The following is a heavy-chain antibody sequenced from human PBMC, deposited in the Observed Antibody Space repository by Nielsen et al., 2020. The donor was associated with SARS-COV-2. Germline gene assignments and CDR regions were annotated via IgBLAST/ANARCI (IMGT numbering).Heavy chain of an antibody. V-gene: IGHV3-74*01. J-gene: IGHJ6*03. Sequence: VRQAPGKGLVWVSRINSDGSSTSYADSVKGRFTISRDNAKNTLYLQMNSLRDEDTAVYYCARDQAYCSSTSCSSYYYYYMDVWGKGTTVTVSS. D-gene: IGHD2-2*01. CDR2: INSDGSST. CDR3: ARDQAYCSSTSCSSYYYYYMDV.